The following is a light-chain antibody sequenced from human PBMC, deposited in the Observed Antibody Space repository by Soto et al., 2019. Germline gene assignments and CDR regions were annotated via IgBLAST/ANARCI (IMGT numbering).Light chain of an antibody. CDR3: QHYNSYSEA. Sequence: DIQMTQSPSTLSASVGYRVSITCRASQRIGSWLAWYQQKPGKAPKLLIYDASSLESGVPSRFSGSGSGTEFTLTISSLQPDDFATYYCQHYNSYSEAFGQGTKVE. V-gene: IGKV1-5*01. CDR1: QRIGSW. CDR2: DAS. J-gene: IGKJ1*01.